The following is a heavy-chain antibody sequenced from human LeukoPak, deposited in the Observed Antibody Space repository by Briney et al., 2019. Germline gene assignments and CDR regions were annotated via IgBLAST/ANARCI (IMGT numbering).Heavy chain of an antibody. CDR3: ARDRGAADRSTD. V-gene: IGHV4-61*02. D-gene: IGHD1-14*01. Sequence: SQTLSLTCTVSGGSISSGSYYWSWIRQPAGKGLEWIGRIYTSGSTNYNPSLKSRVTISVDTSKNQFSLKLSSVTAADTAVYFCARDRGAADRSTDWGQGTLVTVSS. J-gene: IGHJ4*02. CDR1: GGSISSGSYY. CDR2: IYTSGST.